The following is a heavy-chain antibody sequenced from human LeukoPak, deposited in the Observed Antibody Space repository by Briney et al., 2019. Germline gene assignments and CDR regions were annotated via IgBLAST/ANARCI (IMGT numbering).Heavy chain of an antibody. Sequence: GGSLRLSCTASGFTFGDYAMSWVRQAPGKGLEWVGFIRSKAYGGTTEYAASVKGRFTISRDDSKSIAYLQMNSLKTEDTAAYYCTRDRGFADYWGQGTLVTVSS. CDR2: IRSKAYGGTT. CDR3: TRDRGFADY. CDR1: GFTFGDYA. V-gene: IGHV3-49*04. J-gene: IGHJ4*02. D-gene: IGHD3-10*01.